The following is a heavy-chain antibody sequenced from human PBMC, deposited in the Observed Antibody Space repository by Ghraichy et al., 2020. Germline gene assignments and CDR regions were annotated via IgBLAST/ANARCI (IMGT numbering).Heavy chain of an antibody. CDR3: ATDGRIAVAGTKLQEHWYFDL. J-gene: IGHJ2*01. CDR2: FDPEDGET. Sequence: ASVKVSCKVSGYTLTELSMHWVRQAPGKGLEWMGGFDPEDGETIYAQKFQGRVTMTEDTSTDTAYMELSSLRSEDTAVYYCATDGRIAVAGTKLQEHWYFDLWGRGTLVTVSS. V-gene: IGHV1-24*01. CDR1: GYTLTELS. D-gene: IGHD6-19*01.